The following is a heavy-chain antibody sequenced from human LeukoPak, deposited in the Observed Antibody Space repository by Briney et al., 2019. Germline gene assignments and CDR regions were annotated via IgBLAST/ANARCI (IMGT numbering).Heavy chain of an antibody. J-gene: IGHJ4*02. Sequence: PGGSLRLSCAASGFTLSSYAMSWVRQAPGKGLEWVSAISGSGGRTYYADSVKGRFTISRDNSKNTLYLQMNSLRAEDTAVYYCANSGYCRSTSCFFDYWGQGTLVTVSS. CDR3: ANSGYCRSTSCFFDY. D-gene: IGHD2-2*03. CDR1: GFTLSSYA. CDR2: ISGSGGRT. V-gene: IGHV3-23*01.